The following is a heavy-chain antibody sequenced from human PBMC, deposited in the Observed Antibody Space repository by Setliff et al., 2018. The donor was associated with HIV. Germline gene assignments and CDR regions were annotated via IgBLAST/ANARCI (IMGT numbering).Heavy chain of an antibody. CDR1: GYTFIDYF. D-gene: IGHD6-6*01. Sequence: ASVKVSCKASGYTFIDYFMHWVRQAPGQGLEWMGWISPKTGDTKYKQKFQGRVTMTRDASINTAYMELSSLTSGDTAVYYCARDWSMTSRESNWFDPWGQGTLVTVSS. J-gene: IGHJ5*02. CDR2: ISPKTGDT. CDR3: ARDWSMTSRESNWFDP. V-gene: IGHV1-2*02.